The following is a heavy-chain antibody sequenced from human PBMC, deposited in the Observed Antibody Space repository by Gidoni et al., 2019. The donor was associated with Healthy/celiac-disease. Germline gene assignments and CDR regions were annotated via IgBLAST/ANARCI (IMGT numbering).Heavy chain of an antibody. D-gene: IGHD3-10*01. J-gene: IGHJ4*02. V-gene: IGHV4-34*01. CDR1: GGPFSGYY. Sequence: QVQLQQWGAGLLKPSETLSLTCAVYGGPFSGYYWSWIRQPPGKGLEWIGEINHSGSTNYNPSLKSRVTISVDTSKNQFSLKLSSVTAADTAVYYCARSPYYYGSGMYYFDYWGQGTLVTVSS. CDR3: ARSPYYYGSGMYYFDY. CDR2: INHSGST.